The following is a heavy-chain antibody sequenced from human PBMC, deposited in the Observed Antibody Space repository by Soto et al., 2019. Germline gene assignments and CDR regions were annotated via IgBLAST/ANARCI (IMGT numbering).Heavy chain of an antibody. V-gene: IGHV1-18*01. CDR2: ISTYNANK. Sequence: QVHLVQSGAEVKKPGASVKVSCKASGYIFSNYGISWVRQAPGQGLEWMGWISTYNANKYYAQKFQGRVTMTTDTSTSTAYMELRSLRSDDTAVFYCARERDGSSWSSAESLQYWGQGTLVTVSS. D-gene: IGHD6-13*01. CDR3: ARERDGSSWSSAESLQY. CDR1: GYIFSNYG. J-gene: IGHJ1*01.